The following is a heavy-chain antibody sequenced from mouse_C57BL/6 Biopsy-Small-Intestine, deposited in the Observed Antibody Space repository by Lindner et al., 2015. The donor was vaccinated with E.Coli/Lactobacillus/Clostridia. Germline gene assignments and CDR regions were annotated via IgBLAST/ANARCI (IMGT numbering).Heavy chain of an antibody. CDR2: INPGSGGT. V-gene: IGHV1-54*01. CDR3: ARGTGSYFDY. J-gene: IGHJ2*01. D-gene: IGHD4-1*01. Sequence: VQLQESGAELVRPGTSLKVSCKASGYAFTNYLIEWVKERPGQGLEWIGVINPGSGGTNYNEQFNGKATLTADKSSSTAYLQLSSLTSEDSAVYFCARGTGSYFDYWGQGTTLTVSS. CDR1: GYAFTNYL.